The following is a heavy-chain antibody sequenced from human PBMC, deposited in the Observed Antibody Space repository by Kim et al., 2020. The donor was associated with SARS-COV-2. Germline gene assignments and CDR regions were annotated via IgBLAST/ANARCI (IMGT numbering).Heavy chain of an antibody. CDR3: ARDGWELLGSIDY. V-gene: IGHV4-39*07. D-gene: IGHD1-26*01. J-gene: IGHJ4*02. Sequence: NPSLKSRVTISVDTSKNQFSLKLSSVTAADTAVYYCARDGWELLGSIDYWGQGTLVTVSS.